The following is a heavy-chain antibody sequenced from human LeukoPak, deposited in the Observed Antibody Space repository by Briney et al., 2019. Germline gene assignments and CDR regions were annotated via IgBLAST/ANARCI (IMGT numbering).Heavy chain of an antibody. CDR1: GVSMNSHY. D-gene: IGHD1-26*01. V-gene: IGHV4-59*11. J-gene: IGHJ4*02. Sequence: SETLSLTCNVSGVSMNSHYWSWIRQPPGKGLEWIGFFYRETTNYNPSLKSRVTMSVGTSKAQFSLSLISVTAADTAVYYCARGGQWEVLSPWGRGTLVTVSS. CDR2: FYRETT. CDR3: ARGGQWEVLSP.